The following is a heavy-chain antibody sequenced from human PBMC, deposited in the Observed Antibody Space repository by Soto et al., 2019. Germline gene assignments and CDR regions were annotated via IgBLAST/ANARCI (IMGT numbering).Heavy chain of an antibody. Sequence: EVQLVESGGGLVQPGGSLRLSCAASGFTVSSNYMSWVRQAPGKGLEWVSVIYSGGSTYYADSVKGRFTISRDNSKNTLYLQMNSLRAEDTAVYYCARVRRALPLSLYSRGWYPLDYWGQGTLVTVSS. CDR2: IYSGGST. V-gene: IGHV3-66*01. J-gene: IGHJ4*02. CDR3: ARVRRALPLSLYSRGWYPLDY. CDR1: GFTVSSNY. D-gene: IGHD6-19*01.